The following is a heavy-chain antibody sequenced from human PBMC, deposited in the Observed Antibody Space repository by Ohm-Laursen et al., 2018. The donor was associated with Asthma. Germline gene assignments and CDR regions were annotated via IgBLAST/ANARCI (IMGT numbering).Heavy chain of an antibody. CDR1: GFSFSSYA. CDR3: ARDLVVVPAAGYYYYYGMDV. D-gene: IGHD2-2*01. Sequence: SLRLSCAASGFSFSSYAMHWVRQAPGMGLEWVAVISYDGSNKYYADSVKGRFTISRDNSKNTLYLQMNSLRAEDTAVYYCARDLVVVPAAGYYYYYGMDVWGQGTTVTVSS. V-gene: IGHV3-30*03. J-gene: IGHJ6*02. CDR2: ISYDGSNK.